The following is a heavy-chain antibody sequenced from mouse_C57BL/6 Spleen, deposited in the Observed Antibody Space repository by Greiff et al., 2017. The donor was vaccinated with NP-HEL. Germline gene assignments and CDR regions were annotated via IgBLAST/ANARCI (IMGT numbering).Heavy chain of an antibody. D-gene: IGHD2-2*01. V-gene: IGHV1-54*01. J-gene: IGHJ2*01. Sequence: VKLQQSGAELVRPGTSVKVSCKASGYAFTNYLIEWVKQRPGQGLEWIGVINPGSGGTNYNEKFKGKATLTADKSSSTAYMQLSSLTSEDSAVYFCASGGGYALDYWGQGTTLTVSS. CDR3: ASGGGYALDY. CDR1: GYAFTNYL. CDR2: INPGSGGT.